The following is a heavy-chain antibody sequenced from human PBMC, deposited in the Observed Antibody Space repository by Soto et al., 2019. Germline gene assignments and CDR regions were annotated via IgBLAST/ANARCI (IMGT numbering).Heavy chain of an antibody. CDR2: IYYSGST. CDR3: ARDSSSSGRKYYYGMDV. V-gene: IGHV4-59*01. J-gene: IGHJ6*02. CDR1: GGSIGIYY. D-gene: IGHD6-6*01. Sequence: SETLSLTCTVSGGSIGIYYWSWIRQPPGKGLEWIGYIYYSGSTNYNPSLKSRVTISVDTSKNQFSLKLSSVTAADTAVYYCARDSSSSGRKYYYGMDVWGQGTTVTVSS.